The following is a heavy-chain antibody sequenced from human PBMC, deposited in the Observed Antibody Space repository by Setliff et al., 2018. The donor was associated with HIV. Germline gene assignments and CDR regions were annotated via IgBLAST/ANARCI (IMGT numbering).Heavy chain of an antibody. CDR2: ISSSGTTI. Sequence: GGSLRLSCTASGFTFSDYYMSWIRQSPGKGLEWISYISSSGTTIYYADSVKGRFTISRDNAKNSLYLQMNSLRAGDTAVYYCARSSSLYYYYMDVWGKGTTVTVSS. J-gene: IGHJ6*03. CDR1: GFTFSDYY. D-gene: IGHD6-6*01. V-gene: IGHV3-11*04. CDR3: ARSSSLYYYYMDV.